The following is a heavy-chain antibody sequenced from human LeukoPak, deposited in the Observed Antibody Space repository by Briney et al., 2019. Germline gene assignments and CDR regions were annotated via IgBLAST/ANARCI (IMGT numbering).Heavy chain of an antibody. V-gene: IGHV4-4*07. CDR2: IYTSGST. J-gene: IGHJ5*02. CDR3: ARDTWRRDWFDP. CDR1: GGSISSYY. D-gene: IGHD2/OR15-2a*01. Sequence: SETLSLTCTVSGGSISSYYWSWIRQPAGKGLKWIGRIYTSGSTNYNPSLKSRVTMSVDTSKNQFSLKLSSVTAADTAVYYCARDTWRRDWFDPWGQGTLVTVSS.